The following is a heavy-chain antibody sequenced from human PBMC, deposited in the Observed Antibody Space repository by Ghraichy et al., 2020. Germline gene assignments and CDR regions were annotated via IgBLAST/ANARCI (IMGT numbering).Heavy chain of an antibody. CDR2: IYSGGST. J-gene: IGHJ4*02. Sequence: GGSLRLSCAASGFTVSSNYMSWVRQAPGKGLEWVSVIYSGGSTYYADSVKGRFTISRDNSKNTLYLQMNSLRAEDTAVYYCASTSYYYDSSGSQARDYWGQGTLVTVSS. CDR1: GFTVSSNY. V-gene: IGHV3-66*01. D-gene: IGHD3-22*01. CDR3: ASTSYYYDSSGSQARDY.